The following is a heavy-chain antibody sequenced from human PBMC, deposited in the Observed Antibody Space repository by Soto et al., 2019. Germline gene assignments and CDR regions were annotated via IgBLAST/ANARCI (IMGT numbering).Heavy chain of an antibody. J-gene: IGHJ6*02. CDR3: ARLEPAATLALWYYYYGMDV. CDR1: GFTFSSYW. V-gene: IGHV3-7*01. D-gene: IGHD2-15*01. CDR2: IKQDGREK. Sequence: PGGSLRLSCAASGFTFSSYWMSWVRQAPGKGLEWGANIKQDGREKYYVDSVKGRFTISRDNAKNSLYLQMNSLRAEDTAVYYCARLEPAATLALWYYYYGMDVWGQGTTVTVSS.